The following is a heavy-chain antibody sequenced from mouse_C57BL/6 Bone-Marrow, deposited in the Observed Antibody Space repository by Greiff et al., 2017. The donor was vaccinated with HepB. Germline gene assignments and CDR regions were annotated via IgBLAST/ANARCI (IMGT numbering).Heavy chain of an antibody. CDR2: IDPENGDT. V-gene: IGHV14-4*01. CDR1: GFNIKDYY. J-gene: IGHJ2*01. CDR3: TTTTAPGDY. D-gene: IGHD1-2*01. Sequence: VQLQQSGAELVRPGASVKLSCTASGFNIKDYYMHWVKQRPEQGLEWIGWIDPENGDTEYASKFQGKATITADTSSNTAYLQLSSLTSEDTAVYYCTTTTAPGDYWGQGTTLTVSA.